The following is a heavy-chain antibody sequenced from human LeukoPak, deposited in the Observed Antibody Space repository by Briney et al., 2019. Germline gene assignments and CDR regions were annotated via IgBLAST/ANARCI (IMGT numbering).Heavy chain of an antibody. D-gene: IGHD3-10*01. CDR2: INHSGST. CDR1: GGSFSGYY. J-gene: IGHJ4*02. Sequence: PSETLSLTCAVYGGSFSGYYWSWIRQPPGKGLEWIGEINHSGSTNYNPSLKSRVTISVDTSKNQFSLKLSSVTAADTAVYYCARSPTVGYYYGSGSYYPKYYFDYWGQGTLVTVSS. V-gene: IGHV4-34*01. CDR3: ARSPTVGYYYGSGSYYPKYYFDY.